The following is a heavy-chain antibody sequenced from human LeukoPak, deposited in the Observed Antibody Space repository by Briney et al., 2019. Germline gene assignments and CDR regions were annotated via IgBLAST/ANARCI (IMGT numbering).Heavy chain of an antibody. CDR3: AKEMPWLAEAGTRGYFEY. V-gene: IGHV3-9*01. J-gene: IGHJ4*02. Sequence: GRSLRLSCAASGLTFDDYAIHWVRQAPGKGLGWVSGIRWNIDIIGYADSVKGRFTITRDNAKNSLYLQMNSLRAEDTALYYCAKEMPWLAEAGTRGYFEYWGQGTLVTVSS. CDR2: IRWNIDII. D-gene: IGHD6-19*01. CDR1: GLTFDDYA.